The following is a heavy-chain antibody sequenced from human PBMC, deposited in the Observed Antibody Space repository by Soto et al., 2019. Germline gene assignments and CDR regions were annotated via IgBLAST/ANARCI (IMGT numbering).Heavy chain of an antibody. CDR3: ARVYCSGCGCYGLDS. D-gene: IGHD2-15*01. CDR2: ISPSGGST. V-gene: IGHV1-46*01. J-gene: IGHJ4*02. CDR1: GYTFTSYY. Sequence: QVQLVQSGAEVKKPGASVKVSCKASGYTFTSYYMHWVRQAPGQGLEWMGIISPSGGSTTYAQKFQGRVRMTRDTTTSTDYMELGSLRSDDTAVYYCARVYCSGCGCYGLDSWGQGTLVTVSP.